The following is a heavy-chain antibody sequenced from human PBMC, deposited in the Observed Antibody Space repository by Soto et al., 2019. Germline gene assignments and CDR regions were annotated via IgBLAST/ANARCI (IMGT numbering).Heavy chain of an antibody. J-gene: IGHJ4*02. V-gene: IGHV4-59*01. Sequence: PSETLSLTCTVSGGSISSYYWSWIRQPPGKGLEWIGYIYYSGSTNYNPSLKRRVTISVDTSKIQFSLKLSSVTAADTAVYYCARSEWESDAFDYWGQGTLVTVSS. D-gene: IGHD1-26*01. CDR1: GGSISSYY. CDR3: ARSEWESDAFDY. CDR2: IYYSGST.